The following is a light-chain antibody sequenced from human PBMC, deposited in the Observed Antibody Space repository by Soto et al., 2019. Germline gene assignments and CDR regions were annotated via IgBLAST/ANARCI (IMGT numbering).Light chain of an antibody. CDR1: SSDVGGYNY. J-gene: IGLJ1*01. Sequence: QSVLTQPASVSASPGQSIAISCTGSSSDVGGYNYVSWYQQHPGKAPKLMIYDVSNRPSGVSNRFSGSKSGNTASLTISGLQAEDEADYYCSSYTSSTTYVFGAGPNVTVL. CDR3: SSYTSSTTYV. V-gene: IGLV2-14*01. CDR2: DVS.